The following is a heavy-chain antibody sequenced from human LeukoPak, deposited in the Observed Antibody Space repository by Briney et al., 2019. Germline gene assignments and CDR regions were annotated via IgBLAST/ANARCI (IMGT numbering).Heavy chain of an antibody. J-gene: IGHJ3*02. CDR1: GFTFSGYW. V-gene: IGHV3-74*01. Sequence: GGSLRLSCAASGFTFSGYWMHWVRQVPGMGLMWVSRINSEGSSTSYAESVKGRFTISRDNAKNTLYLQMNSLRGEDTAVYYCARENDSSRYYLDAFDMWGPATMVTVS. CDR3: ARENDSSRYYLDAFDM. CDR2: INSEGSST. D-gene: IGHD3-22*01.